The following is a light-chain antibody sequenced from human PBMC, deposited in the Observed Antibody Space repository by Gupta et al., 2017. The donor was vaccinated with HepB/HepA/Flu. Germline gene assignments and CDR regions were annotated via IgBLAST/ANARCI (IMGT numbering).Light chain of an antibody. V-gene: IGLV1-40*01. J-gene: IGLJ1*01. CDR2: FHN. CDR3: QYYDSGLSGYV. Sequence: QSVLTQPPSVSGAPGQLDTISCTGSSANIVTGYDVHWYQHHPGTIPKVLIYFHNYRPSGVPYRFSGSRSGTSASTAITGLQAEEEADYFFQYYDSGLSGYVFGSGTKVTAL. CDR1: SANIVTGYD.